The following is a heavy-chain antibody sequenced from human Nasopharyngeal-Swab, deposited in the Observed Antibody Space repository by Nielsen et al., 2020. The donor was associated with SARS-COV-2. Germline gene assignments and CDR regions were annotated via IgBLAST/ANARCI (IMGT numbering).Heavy chain of an antibody. V-gene: IGHV1-24*01. CDR2: FDPETGET. Sequence: ASVKVSCKVSGYTLTELSIHWVRQAPGKGLEWMGGFDPETGETLYAQKFQGRVTMTQDTSTDAAYMKVNRLRSEDTAIYYCVTGLQQYRLQFDYWGQGTLVTVSS. CDR1: GYTLTELS. CDR3: VTGLQQYRLQFDY. J-gene: IGHJ4*02. D-gene: IGHD1-1*01.